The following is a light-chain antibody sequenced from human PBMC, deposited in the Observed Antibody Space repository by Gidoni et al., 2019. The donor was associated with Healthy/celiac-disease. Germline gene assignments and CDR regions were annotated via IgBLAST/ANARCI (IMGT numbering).Light chain of an antibody. CDR3: YSAADNNRV. Sequence: SYELTQPSSVSVYPGQTARITCSGDVLAKKYARWFQQKPGQAPVMVIYKDSERPSGIPERFSGSSSGTTVTLTISGAQVEYEADYYCYSAADNNRVFGTGTKVTVL. V-gene: IGLV3-27*01. CDR1: VLAKKY. CDR2: KDS. J-gene: IGLJ1*01.